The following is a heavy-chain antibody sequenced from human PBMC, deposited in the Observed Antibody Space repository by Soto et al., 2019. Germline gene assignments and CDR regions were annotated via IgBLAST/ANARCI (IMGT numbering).Heavy chain of an antibody. D-gene: IGHD2-2*01. V-gene: IGHV1-3*01. CDR2: INAGNGNT. Sequence: ASVKVSCKASGHTFTSYAMHWVRQAPGQRLEWMGWINAGNGNTKYSQKFQGRVTITRDTSASTAYMELSSLRSEDTAVYYCARKADIVVVPAARDNWFDPWGQGTLVTVSS. CDR1: GHTFTSYA. CDR3: ARKADIVVVPAARDNWFDP. J-gene: IGHJ5*02.